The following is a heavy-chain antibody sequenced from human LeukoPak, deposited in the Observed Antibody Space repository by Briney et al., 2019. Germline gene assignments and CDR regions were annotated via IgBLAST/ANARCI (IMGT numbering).Heavy chain of an antibody. J-gene: IGHJ4*02. V-gene: IGHV3-23*01. Sequence: GGSLRLSCAASGFTFSSYAMSWVRQAPGKGLERVSIISGSSGYTYYADSVKGRFTISRDNSKNTLYLQMNSLRVEDTAVYYCAKYFSSSPPRGPFAYWGQRTLVTVSS. CDR3: AKYFSSSPPRGPFAY. CDR2: ISGSSGYT. CDR1: GFTFSSYA. D-gene: IGHD6-6*01.